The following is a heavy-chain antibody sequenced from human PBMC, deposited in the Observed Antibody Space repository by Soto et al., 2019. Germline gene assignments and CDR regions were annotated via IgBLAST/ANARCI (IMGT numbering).Heavy chain of an antibody. CDR2: ITSGGGDT. CDR3: AKEVEPIGVPLFDS. D-gene: IGHD3-3*01. V-gene: IGHV3-23*01. CDR1: GSTFSNYA. Sequence: GGSLRLSCEASGSTFSNYAMSWVRQVPWKGLEWVSGITSGGGDTYYVDSVKGRFTISRDNSKNTLYLQMNSLRAEDTAVYYCAKEVEPIGVPLFDSWGQGTQVTVS. J-gene: IGHJ4*02.